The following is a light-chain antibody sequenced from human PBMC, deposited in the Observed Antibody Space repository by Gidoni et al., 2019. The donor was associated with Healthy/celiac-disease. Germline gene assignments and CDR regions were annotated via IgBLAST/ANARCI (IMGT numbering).Light chain of an antibody. J-gene: IGKJ1*01. CDR2: GAS. CDR1: PSVSSN. Sequence: EIVMPQSPATLSVSPGERATLSCSARPSVSSNLAWYQQKHGQAPSLLIYGASTRATGIPARFSGSGSWTEFTLTISSLQSEDFAVYYCQQYNNCSPWTFGQGTKVEIK. CDR3: QQYNNCSPWT. V-gene: IGKV3-15*01.